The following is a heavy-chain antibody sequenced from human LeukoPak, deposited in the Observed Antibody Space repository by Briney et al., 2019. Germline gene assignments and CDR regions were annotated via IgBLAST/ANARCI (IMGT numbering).Heavy chain of an antibody. D-gene: IGHD4-11*01. J-gene: IGHJ3*02. CDR2: IYPSDSDT. CDR3: ARRRNYNAFDI. Sequence: GESLRISCKGSGYSFTSYWIGWVRQMPGKGLEWMGIIYPSDSDTRYSPSFQGQVTISADKSINTAYLQWSSLKASDTAMYYCARRRNYNAFDIWGQGTVATVSS. CDR1: GYSFTSYW. V-gene: IGHV5-51*01.